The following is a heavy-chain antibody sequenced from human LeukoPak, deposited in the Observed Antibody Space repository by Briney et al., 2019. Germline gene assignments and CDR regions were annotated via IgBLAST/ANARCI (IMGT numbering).Heavy chain of an antibody. V-gene: IGHV3-23*01. D-gene: IGHD3-10*01. CDR3: AKDHYGSGK. CDR2: ISGSGGST. CDR1: GFTFSSYA. Sequence: QPGGSLRLSCAASGFTFSSYAMSWVRQAPGKGLEWASDISGSGGSTYYADSVKGRFTISRDNSKNTLYLQMNSLRAEDSAVYYCAKDHYGSGKWGQGTLVTVSS. J-gene: IGHJ4*02.